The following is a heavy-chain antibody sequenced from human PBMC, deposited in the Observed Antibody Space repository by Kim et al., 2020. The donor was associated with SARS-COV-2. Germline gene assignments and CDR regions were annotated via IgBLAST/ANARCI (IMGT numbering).Heavy chain of an antibody. V-gene: IGHV3-74*01. CDR1: GFTFSSYW. CDR3: ARAPYYDFWSGYHGIDY. CDR2: INSDGSST. Sequence: GGSLRLSCAASGFTFSSYWMHWVRQAPGKGLVWVSRINSDGSSTSYTDSVKGRFTISRDNAKNTLYLQMNSLRAEDTAVYYCARAPYYDFWSGYHGIDYWGQGTLVTVSS. D-gene: IGHD3-3*01. J-gene: IGHJ4*02.